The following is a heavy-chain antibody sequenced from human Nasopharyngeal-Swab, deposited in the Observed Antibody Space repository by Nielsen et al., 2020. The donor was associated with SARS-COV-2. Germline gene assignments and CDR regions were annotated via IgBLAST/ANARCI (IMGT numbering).Heavy chain of an antibody. CDR2: IYPGDSDT. Sequence: GESLKISCQGSAYSFTSQWIAWVRQMLGKGLEWMGIIYPGDSDTRISPSFQGQVTISADKSISTAYLQWSSLKASDTAMYYCARGGSGSYIDYWGQGTLVTVSS. CDR1: AYSFTSQW. J-gene: IGHJ4*02. V-gene: IGHV5-51*01. D-gene: IGHD3-10*01. CDR3: ARGGSGSYIDY.